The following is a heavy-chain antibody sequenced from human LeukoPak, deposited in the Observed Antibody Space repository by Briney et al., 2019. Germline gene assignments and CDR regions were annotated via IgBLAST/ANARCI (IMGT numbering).Heavy chain of an antibody. CDR1: GYTFTGYY. D-gene: IGHD2-21*02. V-gene: IGHV1-2*02. CDR2: INPNSGGT. CDR3: ATGLSSGVVVTAMGFDY. Sequence: GASVKVSCKASGYTFTGYYMHWVRQAPGQGLEWMGWINPNSGGTNYAQKFQGRVTMTRDTSISTAYMELSRLRSDDTAVYYCATGLSSGVVVTAMGFDYWGQGTLVTVSS. J-gene: IGHJ4*02.